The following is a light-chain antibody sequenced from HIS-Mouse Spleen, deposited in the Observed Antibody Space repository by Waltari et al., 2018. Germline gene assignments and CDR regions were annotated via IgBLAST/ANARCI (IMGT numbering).Light chain of an antibody. CDR1: SRAVGGYNS. CDR3: CSYAGSYTWV. Sequence: QSALTQPRSVSGSPGQSVTIACPGTSRAVGGYNSVSLYQQPPGKAPKLMIYDVSKRPSGVPDRFSGSKSGNTASLTISGLQAEDEADYYCCSYAGSYTWVFGGGTKLTVL. V-gene: IGLV2-11*01. J-gene: IGLJ3*02. CDR2: DVS.